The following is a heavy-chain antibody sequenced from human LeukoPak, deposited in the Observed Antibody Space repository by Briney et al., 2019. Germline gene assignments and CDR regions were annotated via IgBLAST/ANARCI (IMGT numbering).Heavy chain of an antibody. CDR2: IKQDGSDK. Sequence: GGSLRLSCAASGFTFSSYSMNWVRQAPGKGLQWVANIKQDGSDKYYVDSVKGRFTISRDNAKNSLNLQMSSLRAEDTAVYYCAREGLWVGPDSGKTRHPYWEIWGQGTMVTVSS. V-gene: IGHV3-7*04. CDR3: AREGLWVGPDSGKTRHPYWEI. CDR1: GFTFSSYS. J-gene: IGHJ3*02. D-gene: IGHD2-21*01.